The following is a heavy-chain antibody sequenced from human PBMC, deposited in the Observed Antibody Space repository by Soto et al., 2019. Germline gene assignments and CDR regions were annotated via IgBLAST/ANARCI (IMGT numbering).Heavy chain of an antibody. Sequence: PSQTLSLTCAISGDSVSSNSAAWTWIRKSPSRGLEWLGRTYYRSMWYNDYALSLKSRITINPDTSKNQFSLQLDSVTPEDTAVYYCARGRYSTDLFDNWGQGTLVTVSS. CDR3: ARGRYSTDLFDN. CDR2: TYYRSMWYN. J-gene: IGHJ4*02. D-gene: IGHD6-13*01. V-gene: IGHV6-1*01. CDR1: GDSVSSNSAA.